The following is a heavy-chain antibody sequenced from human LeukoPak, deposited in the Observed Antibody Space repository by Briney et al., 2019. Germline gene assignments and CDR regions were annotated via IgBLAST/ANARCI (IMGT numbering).Heavy chain of an antibody. CDR2: ISDNGDST. Sequence: GGSLRLSCAASGFTFSGSAMTWVRQAPGKGLEWVSSISDNGDSTYYADSVKGRFTISRDNSKNTLYLQMNSLRAEDTAVYYCAKGGLGGYDYRSFDYWGQGTLVTVSS. J-gene: IGHJ4*02. CDR1: GFTFSGSA. CDR3: AKGGLGGYDYRSFDY. D-gene: IGHD5-12*01. V-gene: IGHV3-23*01.